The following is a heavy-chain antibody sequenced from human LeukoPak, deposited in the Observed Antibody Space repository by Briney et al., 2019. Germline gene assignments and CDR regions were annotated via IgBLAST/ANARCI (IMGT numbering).Heavy chain of an antibody. V-gene: IGHV3-23*01. CDR3: AKEGITMIRGVLYYFDY. D-gene: IGHD3-10*01. Sequence: TGGSLRLSCAASGFTFSDYYMSWVRQAPGKGLEWVSAISGSGGSTYYADSVKGRFTISRDNSKNTLYLQMNSLRAEDTAVYYCAKEGITMIRGVLYYFDYWGQGTLVTVSS. CDR2: ISGSGGST. J-gene: IGHJ4*02. CDR1: GFTFSDYY.